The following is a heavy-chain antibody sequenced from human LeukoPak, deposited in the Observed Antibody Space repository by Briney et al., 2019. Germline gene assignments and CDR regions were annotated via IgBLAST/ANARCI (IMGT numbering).Heavy chain of an antibody. CDR3: ARGIGQLEDY. CDR1: GFTFSSYA. Sequence: PGGSLRLSCAASGFTFSSYAMSWVRQAPGKGLEWVSAISGSGGSTYYADSVKGRFTIFRDNSKNTLYLQMNSLRAEDTAVYYCARGIGQLEDYWGQGTLVTVSS. CDR2: ISGSGGST. J-gene: IGHJ4*02. D-gene: IGHD6-13*01. V-gene: IGHV3-23*01.